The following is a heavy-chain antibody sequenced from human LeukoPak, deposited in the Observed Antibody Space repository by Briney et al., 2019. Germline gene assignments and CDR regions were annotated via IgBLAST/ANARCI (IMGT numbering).Heavy chain of an antibody. V-gene: IGHV4-34*01. CDR2: INHSGST. Sequence: PSETLSLTCAVYGGSFSGYYWSWIRQPPGKGLEWIGEINHSGSTNYNPSLKSRVTISVDTSKNQFSLKLSSVTAADTAVYYCARGTIDIVVVPAAIIPFDYRGQGTLVTVSS. CDR1: GGSFSGYY. J-gene: IGHJ4*02. CDR3: ARGTIDIVVVPAAIIPFDY. D-gene: IGHD2-2*01.